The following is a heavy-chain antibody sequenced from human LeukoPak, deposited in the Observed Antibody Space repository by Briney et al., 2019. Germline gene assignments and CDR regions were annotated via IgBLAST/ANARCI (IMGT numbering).Heavy chain of an antibody. J-gene: IGHJ6*02. CDR1: GGTFSSYA. D-gene: IGHD4-23*01. CDR3: ARDRYGGNWDYYGMDV. Sequence: SVKVSCKASGGTFSSYAISWVRQAPGQGPEWMGGITPMFGTAKYAQKFQGRVTITADESTSTAYMELSSLRSEDTAVYYCARDRYGGNWDYYGMDVWGQGTTVTVSS. CDR2: ITPMFGTA. V-gene: IGHV1-69*13.